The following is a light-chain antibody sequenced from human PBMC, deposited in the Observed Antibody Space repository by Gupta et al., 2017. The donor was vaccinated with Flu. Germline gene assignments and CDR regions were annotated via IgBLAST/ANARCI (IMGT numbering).Light chain of an antibody. Sequence: HSALTHPASVSGSPGPSVTIPCTGTSRDVGGNNYVSWYQQHPGKPPKLIIYDVSNRPSGVSSRFSGSKSCNTASLTISGLQTEDEADYYCSSYAGPSVLFGGGTEVTVL. CDR1: SRDVGGNNY. CDR2: DVS. J-gene: IGLJ2*01. CDR3: SSYAGPSVL. V-gene: IGLV2-14*03.